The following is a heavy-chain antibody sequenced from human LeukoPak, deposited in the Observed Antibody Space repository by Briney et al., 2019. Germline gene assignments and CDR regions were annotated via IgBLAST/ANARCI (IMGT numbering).Heavy chain of an antibody. CDR3: ARALYASSSWHTFDI. Sequence: PGGSLRLSCAASGFTFSSYGMSWVRQAPGKGLEWVSGINWNGANTGYADSVKGRFTISRDNAKNSLHLQMNSLRAEDTAFYYCARALYASSSWHTFDIWGQGTMVTVSS. CDR1: GFTFSSYG. D-gene: IGHD6-13*01. V-gene: IGHV3-20*04. CDR2: INWNGANT. J-gene: IGHJ3*02.